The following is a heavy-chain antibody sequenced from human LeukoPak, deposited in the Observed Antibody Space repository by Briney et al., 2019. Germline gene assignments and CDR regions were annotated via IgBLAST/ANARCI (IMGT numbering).Heavy chain of an antibody. CDR1: GFTFSNYA. CDR2: ISGSGGST. D-gene: IGHD3-22*01. CDR3: ANDGAYYDSSTDAFDI. Sequence: GGSLRLSCAASGFTFSNYAMSWVRQAPGKGLEWVSAISGSGGSTYYADSVKGRFTISRDNSKNTLYLQMNSLRAEDTAVYYCANDGAYYDSSTDAFDIWGQGTMATVSS. V-gene: IGHV3-23*01. J-gene: IGHJ3*02.